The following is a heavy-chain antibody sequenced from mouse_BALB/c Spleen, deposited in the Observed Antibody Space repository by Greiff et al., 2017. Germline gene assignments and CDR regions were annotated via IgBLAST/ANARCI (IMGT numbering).Heavy chain of an antibody. Sequence: EVQLQQSGAELVKPGASVKMSCTASGFTIKDSDMHWVKQRPGQGLEWIGRIDPANGNTKYDPKFQGKATITADTSSNTAYLQLSSLTSEDTAVYYCARTDYRNGRDYLDYWGQGTAVTVSS. V-gene: IGHV14-3*02. CDR2: IDPANGNT. D-gene: IGHD2-13*01. CDR1: GFTIKDSD. J-gene: IGHJ2*01. CDR3: ARTDYRNGRDYLDY.